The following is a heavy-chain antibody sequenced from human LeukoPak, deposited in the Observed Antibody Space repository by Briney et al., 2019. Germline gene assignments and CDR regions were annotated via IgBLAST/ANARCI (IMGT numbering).Heavy chain of an antibody. CDR3: ARDAGYGHYNY. D-gene: IGHD4-17*01. Sequence: SETLSLTCAVYGGSFSGYYWSWIRQPPGKGLEWIGEINHSGSTNYNPSLKSRVTLSVDMSKNQLSLKVSSVTAADTAVYYCARDAGYGHYNYWGQGTLVTVSS. V-gene: IGHV4-34*01. J-gene: IGHJ4*02. CDR1: GGSFSGYY. CDR2: INHSGST.